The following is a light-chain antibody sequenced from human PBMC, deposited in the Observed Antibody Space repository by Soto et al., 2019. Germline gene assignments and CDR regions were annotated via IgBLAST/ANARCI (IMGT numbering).Light chain of an antibody. Sequence: DIQMTQSPSSLSASVGDRVTITCRASQSISSYVNWYQQKPGKAPKLLIYAASSLQSGVPSRFSGSGSGTDFTLTISSLQPEDFATYYCHRSYSTPYLTCGGGTKVEIK. J-gene: IGKJ4*01. V-gene: IGKV1-39*01. CDR2: AAS. CDR1: QSISSY. CDR3: HRSYSTPYLT.